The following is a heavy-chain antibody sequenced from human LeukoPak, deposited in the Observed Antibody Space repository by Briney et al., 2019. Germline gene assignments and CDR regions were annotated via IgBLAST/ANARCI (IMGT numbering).Heavy chain of an antibody. CDR1: GYTFTGYY. CDR2: INPNSGGT. D-gene: IGHD6-13*01. CDR3: ARHQVDIAAAGTNWFDP. V-gene: IGHV1-2*02. J-gene: IGHJ5*02. Sequence: ASVKVSCKASGYTFTGYYMHWVRQAPGQGLEWMGWINPNSGGTNYAQKFQGRVTMTRDTSISTAYMELSRLRSDDTAVYYCARHQVDIAAAGTNWFDPWGQGTLVTVSS.